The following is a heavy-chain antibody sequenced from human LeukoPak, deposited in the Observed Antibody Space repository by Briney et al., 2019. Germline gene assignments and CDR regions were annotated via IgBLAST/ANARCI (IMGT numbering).Heavy chain of an antibody. V-gene: IGHV3-23*01. J-gene: IGHJ6*02. CDR2: ISGSGGST. D-gene: IGHD2-2*01. CDR1: GFTFSSYA. CDR3: AKGYCSSTSCYFHYYGMDV. Sequence: GGSLRLSCAASGFTFSSYAMSWVRQAPGKGLEWVSAISGSGGSTYYADSVKGRFTISRDNSKNTPYLQMNSLRAEDTAVYYCAKGYCSSTSCYFHYYGMDVWGQGTTVTVSS.